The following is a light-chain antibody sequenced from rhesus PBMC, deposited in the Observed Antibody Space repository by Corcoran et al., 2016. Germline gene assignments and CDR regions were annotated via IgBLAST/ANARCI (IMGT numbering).Light chain of an antibody. Sequence: DIQMTQSPSSLSASVGDKVTITCRASQGISSWLAWYQQKPGKAPKLLIDAASSLKSGVPSRVSGSGSGTDYTLTISSLQPEDFATYYCQQGYNTPYSFGQGTKVEIK. J-gene: IGKJ2*01. CDR1: QGISSW. CDR2: AAS. V-gene: IGKV1-18*01. CDR3: QQGYNTPYS.